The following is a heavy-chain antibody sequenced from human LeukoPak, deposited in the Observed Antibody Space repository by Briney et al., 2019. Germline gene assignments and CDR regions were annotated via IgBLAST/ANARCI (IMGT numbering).Heavy chain of an antibody. V-gene: IGHV1-69*01. CDR1: GCTFSSYA. Sequence: GSSVKVTCKASGCTFSSYAISWVRQAPGQGLEWMGGIIPIFGTANYAQKFQGRVTITADESTSTAYMELSSLRSEDTAVYYCARGHDIVATAYFDYWGQGTLVTVSS. CDR3: ARGHDIVATAYFDY. CDR2: IIPIFGTA. J-gene: IGHJ4*02. D-gene: IGHD5-12*01.